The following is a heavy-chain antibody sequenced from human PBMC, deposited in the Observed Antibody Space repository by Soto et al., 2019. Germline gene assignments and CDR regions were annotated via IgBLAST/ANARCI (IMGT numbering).Heavy chain of an antibody. CDR3: ARDLYYYDSSGYWWYFDL. CDR2: ISAYNGNT. V-gene: IGHV1-18*01. J-gene: IGHJ2*01. D-gene: IGHD3-22*01. Sequence: ASVKVSCKASGYTFTSYAMHWVRQAPGQRLEWMGWISAYNGNTNYSQKLQGRVTMTTDTSTSTAYMELRSLRSDDTAVYYCARDLYYYDSSGYWWYFDLWGRGTLVTVSS. CDR1: GYTFTSYA.